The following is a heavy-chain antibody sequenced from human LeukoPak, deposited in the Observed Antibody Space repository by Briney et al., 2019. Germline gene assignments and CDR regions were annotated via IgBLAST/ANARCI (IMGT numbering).Heavy chain of an antibody. CDR1: GYSLSQLS. D-gene: IGHD3-22*01. CDR3: TTVRFEVDSSGYYHNYFDP. V-gene: IGHV1-24*01. CDR2: FDPEDGKT. J-gene: IGHJ5*02. Sequence: ASVKVSCKVSGYSLSQLSMHWVRQAPGKGLEWMGGFDPEDGKTINAQKFQGRLTMTEDTSTDTAYMELSSLRSEDTAVYYCTTVRFEVDSSGYYHNYFDPWGQGTLVTVSS.